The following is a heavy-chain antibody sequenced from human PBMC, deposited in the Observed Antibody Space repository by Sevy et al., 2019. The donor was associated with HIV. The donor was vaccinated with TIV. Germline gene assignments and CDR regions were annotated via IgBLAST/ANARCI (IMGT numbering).Heavy chain of an antibody. D-gene: IGHD3-22*01. V-gene: IGHV3-33*01. CDR1: GFTFSSYG. CDR3: ARDPFGDYYDSSGYYPLDY. J-gene: IGHJ4*02. CDR2: IWYDGSNK. Sequence: GGSLRLSCAASGFTFSSYGMHWVRQAPGKGLEWVAVIWYDGSNKYYADSVKGRFTISRDNSKNTLYLQMNSLRAEDTAVYYGARDPFGDYYDSSGYYPLDYWGQGTLVTVSS.